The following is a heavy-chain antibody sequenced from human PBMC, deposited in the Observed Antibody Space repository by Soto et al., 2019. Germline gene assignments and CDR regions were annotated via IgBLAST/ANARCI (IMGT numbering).Heavy chain of an antibody. CDR2: IKQDGSEK. CDR3: ASGFGDYFKFFDY. Sequence: GRSLRLSCAPATFTFTSYWMSWVRQAPGRGLEWVANIKQDGSEKNYVDSVRGRFTISRDNAKNSLFLQMNSLKVEDTAVYYCASGFGDYFKFFDYWGQGTRVTVSS. D-gene: IGHD4-17*01. V-gene: IGHV3-7*01. CDR1: TFTFTSYW. J-gene: IGHJ4*02.